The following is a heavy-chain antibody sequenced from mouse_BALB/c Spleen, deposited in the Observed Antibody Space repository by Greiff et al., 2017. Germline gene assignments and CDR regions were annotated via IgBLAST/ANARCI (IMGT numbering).Heavy chain of an antibody. CDR3: ARGEYGNYNYFDY. CDR2: ISYSGST. J-gene: IGHJ2*01. D-gene: IGHD2-10*02. Sequence: EVKVEESGPGLVKPSQSLSLTCTVTGYSITSDYAWNWIRQFPGNKLEWMGYISYSGSTSYNPSLKSRISITRDTSKNQFFLQLNSVTTEDTATYYCARGEYGNYNYFDYWGQGTTLTVSS. V-gene: IGHV3-2*02. CDR1: GYSITSDYA.